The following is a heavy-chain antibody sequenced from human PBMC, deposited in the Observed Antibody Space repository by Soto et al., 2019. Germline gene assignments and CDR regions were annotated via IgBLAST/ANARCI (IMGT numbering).Heavy chain of an antibody. J-gene: IGHJ5*02. CDR1: GYRFSSSW. Sequence: PGESLKISCQGTGYRFSSSWFGCVRQKPGRGLEWLGNVYPSASDVTYSPAFEGQVTISADNSINTAYLQLLNLKASDTAICCCTKGATSPFEPWGQGTRVTVSS. CDR3: TKGATSPFEP. CDR2: VYPSASDV. V-gene: IGHV5-51*01. D-gene: IGHD3-9*01.